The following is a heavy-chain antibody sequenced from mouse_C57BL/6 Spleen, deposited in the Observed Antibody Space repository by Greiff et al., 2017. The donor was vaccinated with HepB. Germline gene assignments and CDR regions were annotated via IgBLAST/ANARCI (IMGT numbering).Heavy chain of an antibody. CDR2: IDPEDGET. Sequence: VQLKQSGAELVKPGASVKLSCTASGFNIKDYYMHWVKQRTEQGLEWIGRIDPEDGETKYAPKFQGKAPITADTSPNTAYLQPSSLTSEDTPVYYCATPLGNYYAMDYWGQGTSVTVSS. V-gene: IGHV14-2*01. J-gene: IGHJ4*01. CDR3: ATPLGNYYAMDY. CDR1: GFNIKDYY. D-gene: IGHD4-1*01.